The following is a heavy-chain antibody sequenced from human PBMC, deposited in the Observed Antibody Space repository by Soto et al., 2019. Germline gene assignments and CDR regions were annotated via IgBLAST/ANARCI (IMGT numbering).Heavy chain of an antibody. CDR3: ARAGYSSGWYYFDY. CDR2: ISAYNGNT. CDR1: GYTFTSYG. D-gene: IGHD6-19*01. V-gene: IGHV1-18*04. J-gene: IGHJ4*02. Sequence: ASLKVSCKESGYTFTSYGISCVRQAPGQGLEWMGWISAYNGNTNYAQKLQGRVTMTTDTSTSTAYMELRSLRSDDTAVYYCARAGYSSGWYYFDYWGQGTLVTVSS.